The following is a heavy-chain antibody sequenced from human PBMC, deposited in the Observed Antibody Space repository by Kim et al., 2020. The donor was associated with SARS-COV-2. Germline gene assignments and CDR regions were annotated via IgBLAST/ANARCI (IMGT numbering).Heavy chain of an antibody. Sequence: TNYAQKVQGRVTITRDTSTGTAYMELMSLVSDDTALYYCARDSSTGILKFWGQGTLLTVSS. J-gene: IGHJ4*02. CDR2: T. V-gene: IGHV1-18*01. D-gene: IGHD1-1*01. CDR3: ARDSSTGILKF.